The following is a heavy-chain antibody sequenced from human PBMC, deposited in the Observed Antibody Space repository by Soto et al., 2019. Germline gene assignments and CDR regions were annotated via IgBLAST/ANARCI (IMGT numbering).Heavy chain of an antibody. CDR1: GYSFTSYW. CDR2: IYPGDSDT. CDR3: ARLGYYYDPNPFYYCGMDV. V-gene: IGHV5-51*01. J-gene: IGHJ6*02. D-gene: IGHD3-22*01. Sequence: GESLKISCKGSGYSFTSYWIGWVRQMPGKGLEWMGIIYPGDSDTRYSPSFQGQVTISADKSISTAYLQWSSLKASDTAMYYCARLGYYYDPNPFYYCGMDVWGQGTTVTVSS.